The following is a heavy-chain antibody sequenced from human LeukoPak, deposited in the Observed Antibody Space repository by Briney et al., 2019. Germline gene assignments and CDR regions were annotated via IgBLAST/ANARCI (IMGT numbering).Heavy chain of an antibody. V-gene: IGHV3-23*01. J-gene: IGHJ1*01. CDR3: AKEIYGDSTGGRFQH. CDR2: MSGSGGST. D-gene: IGHD4-17*01. CDR1: GFTFSSYA. Sequence: GGSLRLSCAASGFTFSSYAMSWVRQAPGKGLEWVSVMSGSGGSTYYADSVKGRFTISRDNSKNTLYRQMNSLRAEDTAVYYCAKEIYGDSTGGRFQHWGQGTLVTVSS.